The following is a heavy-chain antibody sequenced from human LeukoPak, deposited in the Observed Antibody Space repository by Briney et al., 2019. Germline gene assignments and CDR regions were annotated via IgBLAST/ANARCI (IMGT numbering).Heavy chain of an antibody. CDR3: ARDLCWGCFDD. J-gene: IGHJ4*02. D-gene: IGHD3-10*02. V-gene: IGHV1-46*01. Sequence: ASVKVSCKASGYTFTSYYMHWVRQAPGQGLEWMGLINPTGGSTGYAQKFQGRVTMTRDMSTSTVYMELNSLRVDDTAVYYCARDLCWGCFDDWGQGTLVTVSS. CDR2: INPTGGST. CDR1: GYTFTSYY.